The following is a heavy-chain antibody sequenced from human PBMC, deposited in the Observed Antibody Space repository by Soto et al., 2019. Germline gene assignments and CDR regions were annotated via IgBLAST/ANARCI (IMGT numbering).Heavy chain of an antibody. J-gene: IGHJ5*02. CDR3: ARDRLWGPRVSGGYSP. CDR1: GGSISSGDYY. CDR2: IYYSGST. V-gene: IGHV4-30-4*01. Sequence: QVQLQESGPGLVKPSQTLSLTCTVSGGSISSGDYYWSWIRQPPGKGLEWIGYIYYSGSTYYNPSLTSRVTISVDTSKTQFALKLSSVTAADTAVYYCARDRLWGPRVSGGYSPWGQGTLVTVSS. D-gene: IGHD3-22*01.